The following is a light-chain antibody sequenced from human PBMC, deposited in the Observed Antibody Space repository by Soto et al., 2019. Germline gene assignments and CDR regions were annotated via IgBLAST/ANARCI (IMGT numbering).Light chain of an antibody. CDR3: QQRSNWIT. Sequence: EIVLTQSPATLSLSPGESATLSCRASQSVSSSLAWYQQKPGQAPRLLIYDASTRATGIPARFSGSGSGTDFTLTISSLEPEDFAVYYCQQRSNWITFGQGTRL. J-gene: IGKJ5*01. CDR2: DAS. V-gene: IGKV3-11*01. CDR1: QSVSSS.